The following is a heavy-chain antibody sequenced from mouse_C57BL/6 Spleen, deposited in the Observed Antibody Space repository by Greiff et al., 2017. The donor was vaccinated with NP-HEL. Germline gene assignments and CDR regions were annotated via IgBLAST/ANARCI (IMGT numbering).Heavy chain of an antibody. J-gene: IGHJ3*01. V-gene: IGHV1-66*01. CDR2: IYPGSGNT. CDR3: ARNYDGYLAWFAY. Sequence: VQLQQSGPELVKPGASVKISCKASGYSFTSYYIHWVKQRPGQGLEWIGWIYPGSGNTKYNEKFKGKATLTADTSSSTAYMQLSSLTSEDSAVYYCARNYDGYLAWFAYWGQGTLVTVSA. CDR1: GYSFTSYY. D-gene: IGHD2-3*01.